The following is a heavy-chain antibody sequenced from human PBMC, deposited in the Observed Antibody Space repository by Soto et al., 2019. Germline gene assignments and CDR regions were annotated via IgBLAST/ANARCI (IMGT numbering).Heavy chain of an antibody. CDR3: ARAYTWGVAVAGT. CDR1: GYTFTSFD. V-gene: IGHV1-8*01. Sequence: QVQLVQSGAEVKKPGASVKVSCKASGYTFTSFDINWVRQATGQGLEWMGWMNPNSGNTGYAQKFQGRVTMTRNTSISTAYMELSSLSSEDMAVYYCARAYTWGVAVAGTWGQGTLVTVSS. D-gene: IGHD6-19*01. J-gene: IGHJ4*02. CDR2: MNPNSGNT.